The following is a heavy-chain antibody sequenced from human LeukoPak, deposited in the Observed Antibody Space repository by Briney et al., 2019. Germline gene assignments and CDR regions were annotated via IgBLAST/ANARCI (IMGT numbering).Heavy chain of an antibody. J-gene: IGHJ3*02. Sequence: PSETLSFTCTVSGGSISGYYWSWIRQPPGKGLEWIGYIYYSGSTNYNPSLKSQFTISVDTSKNQFSLKVRSVTAADTAVYYCARGLRGDLGAFDIWGQGTIVTVSS. CDR3: ARGLRGDLGAFDI. CDR1: GGSISGYY. V-gene: IGHV4-59*01. CDR2: IYYSGST. D-gene: IGHD5/OR15-5a*01.